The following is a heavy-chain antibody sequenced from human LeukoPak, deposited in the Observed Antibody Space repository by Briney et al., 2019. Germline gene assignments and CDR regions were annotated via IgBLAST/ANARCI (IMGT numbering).Heavy chain of an antibody. V-gene: IGHV1-24*01. D-gene: IGHD5-18*01. J-gene: IGHJ4*02. CDR1: GYTLTELS. Sequence: GASVKVSXKVSGYTLTELSMHWVRQAPGKGLERMGGFDPEDGETIYAQKFQGRVTMTEDPSTDTAYMELSSLRSEDTAVYYCATDRGYSYGIDYWGQGTLVTVSS. CDR3: ATDRGYSYGIDY. CDR2: FDPEDGET.